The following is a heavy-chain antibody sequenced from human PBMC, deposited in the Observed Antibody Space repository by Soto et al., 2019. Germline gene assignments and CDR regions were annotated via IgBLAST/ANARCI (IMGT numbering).Heavy chain of an antibody. CDR2: ISYDGSNK. V-gene: IGHV3-30*18. D-gene: IGHD3-22*01. CDR3: AKGFYYYYSSGYYGMDV. Sequence: PGGSLRLSCAASGFTFSSYGMHWVRQAPGKWLEWVAVISYDGSNKYYADSVKGRFTISRDNSKNTLYLQMNSLRAEDTAVYYCAKGFYYYYSSGYYGMDVWGQGXTVTVYS. CDR1: GFTFSSYG. J-gene: IGHJ6*02.